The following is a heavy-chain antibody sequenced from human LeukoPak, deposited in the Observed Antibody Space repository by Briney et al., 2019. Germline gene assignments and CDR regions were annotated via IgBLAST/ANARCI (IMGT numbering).Heavy chain of an antibody. CDR3: ARTMVRGESYYYYYMDV. V-gene: IGHV1-69*05. D-gene: IGHD3-10*01. Sequence: ASVKVSCKASGGTFSSYAISWVRQAPGQGLEWMGGIIPIFGTANYAQKFQGRVTITTDESTSTAYMELSSLRSEDTAVYCCARTMVRGESYYYYYMDVWGKGTTVTVSS. J-gene: IGHJ6*03. CDR1: GGTFSSYA. CDR2: IIPIFGTA.